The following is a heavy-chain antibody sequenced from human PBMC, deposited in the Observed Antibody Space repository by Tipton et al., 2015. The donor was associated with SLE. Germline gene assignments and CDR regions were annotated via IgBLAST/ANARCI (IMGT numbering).Heavy chain of an antibody. CDR3: ARDLCGGDCSPSAFDT. V-gene: IGHV1-3*01. D-gene: IGHD2-21*01. CDR2: INVGNGNT. Sequence: QLVQSGPEVKKPGASVKVSCKASGYTFTSYAMHWVRQAPGQRLEWMGWINVGNGNTKYSQKFQGRVTITRDKSASTAYMELSSLRSEDTAVYYCARDLCGGDCSPSAFDTWGQGTMVTVSS. CDR1: GYTFTSYA. J-gene: IGHJ3*02.